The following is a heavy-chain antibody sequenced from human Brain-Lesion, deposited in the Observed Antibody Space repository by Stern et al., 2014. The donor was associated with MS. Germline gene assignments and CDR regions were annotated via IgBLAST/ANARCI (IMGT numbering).Heavy chain of an antibody. D-gene: IGHD6-13*01. J-gene: IGHJ4*02. Sequence: VQLEESGPGLVKPSGTLSLTCVVSGGSISSSNWWSWVRQSPGKGLEWIGESDHSGSTIYNPSLKSRVTVSVDKSKNRFSLNLRSVPAADTAVYFCARFPASRPHVFDSWGQGTLVTVSS. CDR3: ARFPASRPHVFDS. V-gene: IGHV4-4*02. CDR1: GGSISSSNW. CDR2: SDHSGST.